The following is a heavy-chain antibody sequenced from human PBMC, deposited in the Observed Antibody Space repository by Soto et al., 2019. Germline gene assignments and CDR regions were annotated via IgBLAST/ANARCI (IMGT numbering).Heavy chain of an antibody. Sequence: SETLSLTCTVSGGSISSGGYYWSWIRQHPGKGLEWIGYIYYSGSTYYNPSLKSRVTISVDTSKNQFSLKLSSVTAADTAVYYCARDCSSTSCPYYYMDVWGKGTTVTVSS. D-gene: IGHD2-2*01. V-gene: IGHV4-31*03. CDR3: ARDCSSTSCPYYYMDV. CDR1: GGSISSGGYY. CDR2: IYYSGST. J-gene: IGHJ6*03.